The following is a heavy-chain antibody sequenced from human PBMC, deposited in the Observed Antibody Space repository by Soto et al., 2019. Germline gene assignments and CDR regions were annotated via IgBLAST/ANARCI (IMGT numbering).Heavy chain of an antibody. CDR3: AKEAPGGWHFFDT. V-gene: IGHV3-30*18. J-gene: IGHJ4*02. D-gene: IGHD6-19*01. Sequence: PGGSLRLSCAASGFTFRTYGMQWVRQAPGKGLEWVAFISDDGSQKYYGDSVKGRFTISRDNSKNTLSLRMISLRTEDTSVYYCAKEAPGGWHFFDTWGQGTLVTVSS. CDR2: ISDDGSQK. CDR1: GFTFRTYG.